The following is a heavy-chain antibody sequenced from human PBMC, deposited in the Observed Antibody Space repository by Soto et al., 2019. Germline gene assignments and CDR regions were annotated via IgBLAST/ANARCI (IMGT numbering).Heavy chain of an antibody. CDR2: IKSQGEGGTT. CDR3: ATFRSYSDS. CDR1: GFSFSDAW. D-gene: IGHD1-26*01. V-gene: IGHV3-15*01. Sequence: GGSLRLSCAASGFSFSDAWMTWVRQAPGKRLEWVGRIKSQGEGGTTEYGAPVKGRFTISRDDSENTLHLQMNSLKTEDTAVYYCATFRSYSDSWGHGTLVTVSS. J-gene: IGHJ5*01.